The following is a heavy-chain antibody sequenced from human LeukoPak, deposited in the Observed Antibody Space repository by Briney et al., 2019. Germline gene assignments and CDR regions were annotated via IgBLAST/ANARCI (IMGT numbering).Heavy chain of an antibody. CDR2: ICPGDSDT. CDR1: GYSFTNYW. J-gene: IGHJ5*01. CDR3: ARQTVTYNSGSNCFDT. V-gene: IGHV5-51*01. Sequence: SMKFSCKGSGYSFTNYWNGWGRQMPGKGLGRVWIICPGDSDTRYHKSFQGQATITADKSNSTAYLQWSSRKASDSAMYYCARQTVTYNSGSNCFDTWGKGTLVTVSS. D-gene: IGHD6-19*01.